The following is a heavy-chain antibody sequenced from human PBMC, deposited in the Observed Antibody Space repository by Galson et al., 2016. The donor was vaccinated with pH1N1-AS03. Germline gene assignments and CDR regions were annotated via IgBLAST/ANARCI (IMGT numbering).Heavy chain of an antibody. CDR2: INHSGDT. J-gene: IGHJ6*02. Sequence: SETLSLTCGVYGGSISDYYWTWIRQAPGKGLEWIGEINHSGDTTYNPSLESRVTISADTSTSQFSLKVTSVTAADTALYYCARDVLPYSLGLDVWGQGTTVTVSS. V-gene: IGHV4-34*01. CDR1: GGSISDYY. CDR3: ARDVLPYSLGLDV. D-gene: IGHD5-18*01.